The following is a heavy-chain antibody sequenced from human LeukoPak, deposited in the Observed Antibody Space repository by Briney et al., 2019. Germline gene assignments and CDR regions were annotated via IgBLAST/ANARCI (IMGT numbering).Heavy chain of an antibody. V-gene: IGHV1-3*01. CDR1: GYPFRSYV. Sequence: GASVKVSCKASGYPFRSYVIHWLRQAPGQSLEWIGWINPANGNAKYSQNFQGRVTITRDTSASVVYMEFCARDGYDADGYLDYWGQGALVPVSS. J-gene: IGHJ4*02. D-gene: IGHD5-24*01. CDR3: Y. CDR2: INPANGNA.